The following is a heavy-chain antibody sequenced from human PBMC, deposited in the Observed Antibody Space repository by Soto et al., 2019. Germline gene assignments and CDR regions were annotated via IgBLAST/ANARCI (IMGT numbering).Heavy chain of an antibody. CDR1: GGYISSYD. J-gene: IGHJ6*02. V-gene: IGHV4-59*01. D-gene: IGHD3-9*01. Sequence: SETLSVSCAVDGGYISSYDWSWIRQPPGKGLEWIGYIYYSGSTNYNPSLKSRVTISVDTSKNQFSLKLSSVTAADTAVYYCARTYYDILTGYADYYYGMDVWGQGTTVTVSS. CDR2: IYYSGST. CDR3: ARTYYDILTGYADYYYGMDV.